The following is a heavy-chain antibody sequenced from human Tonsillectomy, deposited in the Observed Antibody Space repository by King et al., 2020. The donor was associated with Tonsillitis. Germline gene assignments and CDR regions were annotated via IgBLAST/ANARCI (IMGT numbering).Heavy chain of an antibody. V-gene: IGHV3-21*01. J-gene: IGHJ1*01. CDR3: AGDRFGGNHEYFQH. Sequence: VQLVESGGGLVKPGGSLRLSCAASGFTFSSYSMNCVRQAPGKGLEWVSSISSISSYIYYSDSVKGRFTISRDNAKNSLYLQMNSLRAEETAVYYCAGDRFGGNHEYFQHWGQGTLVTVSS. CDR2: ISSISSYI. D-gene: IGHD4-23*01. CDR1: GFTFSSYS.